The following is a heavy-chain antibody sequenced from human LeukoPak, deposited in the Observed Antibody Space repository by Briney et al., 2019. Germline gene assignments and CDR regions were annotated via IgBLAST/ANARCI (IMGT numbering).Heavy chain of an antibody. CDR3: AKAPDYGDYFDY. Sequence: GGSLRLSCAASGFTFSTYAMGWVRQAPGKGLEWVSAISGSGGSTYYADSVKGRFTISRDNSKNTLYLQMNSLRAEDTAVYYCAKAPDYGDYFDYWGQGTLVTVSS. CDR1: GFTFSTYA. V-gene: IGHV3-23*01. D-gene: IGHD4-17*01. CDR2: ISGSGGST. J-gene: IGHJ4*02.